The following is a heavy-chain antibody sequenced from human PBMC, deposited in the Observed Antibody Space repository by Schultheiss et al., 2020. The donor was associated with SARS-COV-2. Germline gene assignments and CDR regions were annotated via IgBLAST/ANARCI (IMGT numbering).Heavy chain of an antibody. D-gene: IGHD2-2*01. CDR3: ARDIEIVVVPAHDFDY. CDR2: ISSSSSYI. V-gene: IGHV3-11*06. J-gene: IGHJ4*02. Sequence: GGSLRLSCAASGFTFSDYYMSWIRQAPGKGLEWVSSISSSSSYIYYADSVKGRFTISRDNAKNSLYLQMNSLRAEDTAVYYCARDIEIVVVPAHDFDYWGQGTLVTVSS. CDR1: GFTFSDYY.